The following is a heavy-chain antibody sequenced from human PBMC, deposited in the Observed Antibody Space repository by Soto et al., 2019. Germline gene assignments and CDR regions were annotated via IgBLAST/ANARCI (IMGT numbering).Heavy chain of an antibody. Sequence: QVQLVESGGGLVKPGGSLRLSCAASGFTFSDYYMSWIRQAPGKGLERVSYISGTSTYIKYAESVKGRFTTSRDNAKNSLYLYMDSLRAEDTAIYYCAKDPNIAARSSWFDPWGQGTLVTVSS. CDR3: AKDPNIAARSSWFDP. J-gene: IGHJ5*02. D-gene: IGHD6-6*01. V-gene: IGHV3-11*06. CDR1: GFTFSDYY. CDR2: ISGTSTYI.